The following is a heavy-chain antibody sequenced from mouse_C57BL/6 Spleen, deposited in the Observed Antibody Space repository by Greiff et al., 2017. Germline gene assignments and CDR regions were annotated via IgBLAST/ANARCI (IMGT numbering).Heavy chain of an antibody. CDR3: ARVYYTYLDY. CDR1: GFTFSDYY. Sequence: DVQLVESEGGLVQPGSSMKLSCTASGFTFSDYYMAWVRQVPEKGLEWVANINYDGSSTYYLDSLKSRFIISRDNAKNILYLQMSSLKSEDTATYYCARVYYTYLDYWGQGTTLTVSS. V-gene: IGHV5-16*01. J-gene: IGHJ2*01. D-gene: IGHD2-1*01. CDR2: INYDGSST.